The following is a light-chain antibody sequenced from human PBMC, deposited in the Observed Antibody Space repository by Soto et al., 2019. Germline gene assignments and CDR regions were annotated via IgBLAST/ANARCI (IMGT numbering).Light chain of an antibody. CDR3: QQYYSFPQT. Sequence: DIQMTQSPSSLSASVGDRVTITCRASQSISGYLNWYQQKPGRAPKLLIYTASSLQSGVPSRFSGSGSGTDFTLTISCLQSEDFATYYCQQYYSFPQTFGQGTKVDIK. V-gene: IGKV1-39*01. J-gene: IGKJ1*01. CDR1: QSISGY. CDR2: TAS.